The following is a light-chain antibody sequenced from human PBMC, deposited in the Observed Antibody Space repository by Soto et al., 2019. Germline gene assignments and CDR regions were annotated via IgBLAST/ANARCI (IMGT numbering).Light chain of an antibody. CDR1: SSDVGGYNY. V-gene: IGLV2-14*01. CDR3: SSYTSSSTVV. J-gene: IGLJ2*01. Sequence: QSALTQPASVSGSPGQSITISCTGTSSDVGGYNYVSWYQQHPGKAPKLMIYDVSNRPSGVSNRFSGSKSGNTASLTISGLQAEDEADYYCSSYTSSSTVVFGGGTKLTVX. CDR2: DVS.